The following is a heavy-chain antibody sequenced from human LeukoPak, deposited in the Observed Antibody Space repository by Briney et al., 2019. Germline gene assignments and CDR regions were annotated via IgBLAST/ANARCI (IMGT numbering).Heavy chain of an antibody. V-gene: IGHV3-7*01. CDR2: IKQDESEK. CDR1: GFTFSSYW. Sequence: GGSLRLSCAASGFTFSSYWMSWVRQAPGRGLEWVANIKQDESEKYYVDSVKGRFTISRYNAKNSLYLQMNSLRAEDTAVYYCARVMSGGYYYVGAFDIWGQGTMVTVSS. J-gene: IGHJ3*02. D-gene: IGHD3-22*01. CDR3: ARVMSGGYYYVGAFDI.